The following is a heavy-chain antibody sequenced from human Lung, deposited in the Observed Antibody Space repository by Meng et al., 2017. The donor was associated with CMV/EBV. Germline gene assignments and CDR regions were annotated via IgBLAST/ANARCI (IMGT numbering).Heavy chain of an antibody. D-gene: IGHD3-10*01. J-gene: IGHJ6*02. CDR3: AREGTMVRGVYYYYYGMDV. Sequence: SCTVSGGSISSSSYYWGWLRQPPGRGLEWIGTIYYSGSTYYNPSLKSRVTISLDTSKNQFSLKLSSVTAADTAVYYCAREGTMVRGVYYYYYGMDVWXQGTTVTVSS. CDR2: IYYSGST. CDR1: GGSISSSSYY. V-gene: IGHV4-39*07.